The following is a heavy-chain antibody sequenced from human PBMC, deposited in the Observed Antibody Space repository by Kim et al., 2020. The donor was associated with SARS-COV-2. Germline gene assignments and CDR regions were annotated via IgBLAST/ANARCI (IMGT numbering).Heavy chain of an antibody. CDR1: GYSFTSYW. CDR3: ARPKGGGSSWYGGGMDV. D-gene: IGHD6-13*01. CDR2: IDPSDSYT. V-gene: IGHV5-10-1*01. J-gene: IGHJ6*02. Sequence: GESLKISCKGSGYSFTSYWISWVRQMPGKGLEWMGRIDPSDSYTNYSPSFQGHVTISADKSISTAYPQWSSLKASDTAMYYCARPKGGGSSWYGGGMDVWGQGTTVTVSS.